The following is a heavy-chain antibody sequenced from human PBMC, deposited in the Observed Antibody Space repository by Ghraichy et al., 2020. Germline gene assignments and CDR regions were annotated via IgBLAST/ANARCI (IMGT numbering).Heavy chain of an antibody. J-gene: IGHJ4*02. V-gene: IGHV4-4*07. CDR3: ATGGPRVFDY. Sequence: ESLNISCTVSGGSSSTYSCSWIRQPAGKGLEWIGHIYTSGSTNYNPSLKSRVTMSVDTSRNQFSLKLSSLTAADTAVYYCATGGPRVFDYWGQGTLVTVSS. CDR2: IYTSGST. CDR1: GGSSSTYS.